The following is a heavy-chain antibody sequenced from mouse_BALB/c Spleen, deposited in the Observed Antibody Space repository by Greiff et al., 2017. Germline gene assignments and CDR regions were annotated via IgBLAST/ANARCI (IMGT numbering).Heavy chain of an antibody. CDR3: ARFPNWEVDY. CDR1: GYTFTSYW. Sequence: QVQLQQPGAELVRPGASVKLSCKASGYTFTSYWINWVKQRPGQGLEWIGNIYPSDSYTNYNQKFKDKATLTVDKSSSTAYMQLSSPTSEDSAVYFCARFPNWEVDYWGQGTTLTVSS. J-gene: IGHJ2*01. CDR2: IYPSDSYT. D-gene: IGHD4-1*01. V-gene: IGHV1-69*02.